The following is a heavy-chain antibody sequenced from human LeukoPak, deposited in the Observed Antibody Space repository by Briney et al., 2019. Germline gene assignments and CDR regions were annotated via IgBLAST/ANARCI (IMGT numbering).Heavy chain of an antibody. D-gene: IGHD6-13*01. CDR1: GFTFSTYS. CDR3: AREIAAAGTPYYYYGMDV. Sequence: GGSLRLSCAASGFTFSTYSMNWVRQAPGKGLEWVSCISSSSSYIYYADSVKGRFTISRDNAKNSLYLQMNSLRAEDTAVYYCAREIAAAGTPYYYYGMDVWGQGTTVTVSS. CDR2: ISSSSSYI. V-gene: IGHV3-21*01. J-gene: IGHJ6*02.